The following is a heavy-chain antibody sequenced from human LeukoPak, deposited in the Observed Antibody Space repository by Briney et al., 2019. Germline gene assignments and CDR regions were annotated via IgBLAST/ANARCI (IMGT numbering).Heavy chain of an antibody. CDR2: INPNSDGT. CDR1: GYTFTGYY. Sequence: ASVKVSCKASGYTFTGYYTHWVRQAPGQGLEWMGWINPNSDGTNYAQKFQGRVTMTRDTSISTAYMELSRLRSDDTAVYYCARGTDFWDYYWGQGTLVTVSS. CDR3: ARGTDFWDYY. D-gene: IGHD3-3*01. V-gene: IGHV1-2*02. J-gene: IGHJ4*02.